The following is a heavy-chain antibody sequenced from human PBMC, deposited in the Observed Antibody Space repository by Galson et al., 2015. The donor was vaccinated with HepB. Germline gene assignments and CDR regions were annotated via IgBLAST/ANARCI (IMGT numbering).Heavy chain of an antibody. Sequence: CAISGDSVSSNSAAWNWIRQSPSRGLEWLGRTYYRSKWYNDYAVSVKSRITINPDTSKNQFSLQLNSVTPEDTAVYHCARGYYDSSGYYYGMDVWGQGTTVTVSS. CDR2: TYYRSKWYN. CDR3: ARGYYDSSGYYYGMDV. V-gene: IGHV6-1*01. J-gene: IGHJ6*02. CDR1: GDSVSSNSAA. D-gene: IGHD3-22*01.